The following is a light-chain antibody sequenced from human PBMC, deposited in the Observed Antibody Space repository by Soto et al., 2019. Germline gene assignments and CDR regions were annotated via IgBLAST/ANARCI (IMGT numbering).Light chain of an antibody. J-gene: IGKJ1*01. Sequence: DIVMTQSPDSLAVSLGERATINCKSSQSVLYSSNNKNYLAWYQQRPGQPPNLLIYWASTQESGVPDRLSGSGSGTDFTLTISSLQAEDVAIYYCQQYFSFPWTFGQGTKVEIK. V-gene: IGKV4-1*01. CDR2: WAS. CDR1: QSVLYSSNNKNY. CDR3: QQYFSFPWT.